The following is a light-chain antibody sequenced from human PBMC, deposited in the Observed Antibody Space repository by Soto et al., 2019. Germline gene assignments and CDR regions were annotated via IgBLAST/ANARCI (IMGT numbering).Light chain of an antibody. J-gene: IGKJ1*01. CDR3: QHYYSYWWT. Sequence: DIQRTRSPSTLSASIGDRVTITCRASQSVATWLAWYQQKPGKAPKVLIYKASTLQSGVPSRFSGSGSGTEFTLTISSLQPDDFGTYYCQHYYSYWWTFGQGTKVDIK. CDR2: KAS. CDR1: QSVATW. V-gene: IGKV1-5*03.